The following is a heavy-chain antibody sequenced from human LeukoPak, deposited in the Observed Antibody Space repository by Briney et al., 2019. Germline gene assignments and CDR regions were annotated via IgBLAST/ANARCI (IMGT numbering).Heavy chain of an antibody. Sequence: PGGSLRLSCAVSGFTFSTYDMNWVRQAPGKGLEWVSYISSSSTRYYADSVKGRFTISRDNSKNTLYLQMNSLRAEDTAVYYCAKDLGGYYLPRVFDYWGQGTLVTVSS. CDR1: GFTFSTYD. J-gene: IGHJ4*02. CDR3: AKDLGGYYLPRVFDY. D-gene: IGHD3-22*01. CDR2: ISSSSTR. V-gene: IGHV3-48*01.